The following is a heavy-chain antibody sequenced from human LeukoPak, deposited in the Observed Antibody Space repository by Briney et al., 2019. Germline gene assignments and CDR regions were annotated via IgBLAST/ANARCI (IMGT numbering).Heavy chain of an antibody. J-gene: IGHJ4*02. D-gene: IGHD6-19*01. V-gene: IGHV3-64D*08. CDR2: ISSGGGNT. CDR3: VKDHGYSSGWYVRGFDY. CDR1: GFTFSTYA. Sequence: GGSLRLSCSGSGFTFSTYAMHWVRQAPGKGLEYVSAISSGGGNTDYAESVKGRFTISRDNSKNTLYLQMSSLRAEDTAVYYCVKDHGYSSGWYVRGFDYWGQGTLATVSS.